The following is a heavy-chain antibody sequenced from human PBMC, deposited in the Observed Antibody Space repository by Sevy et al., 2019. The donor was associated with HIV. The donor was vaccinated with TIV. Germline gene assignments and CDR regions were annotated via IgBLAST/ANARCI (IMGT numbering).Heavy chain of an antibody. J-gene: IGHJ3*02. CDR3: ASPPYSGSYYDIPDDAFDI. D-gene: IGHD1-26*01. V-gene: IGHV1-18*01. CDR1: GYTFTSYD. CDR2: ISAYNGNT. Sequence: ASVKVSCKASGYTFTSYDISWVRQAPGQGLEWMGWISAYNGNTNYAQKLQGRVTMTTDTSTSTAYMELRSLRSDDTAVYYCASPPYSGSYYDIPDDAFDIWGQWTMVTVS.